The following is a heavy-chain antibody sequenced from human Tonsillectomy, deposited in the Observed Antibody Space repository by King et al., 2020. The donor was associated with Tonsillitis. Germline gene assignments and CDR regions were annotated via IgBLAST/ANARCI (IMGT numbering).Heavy chain of an antibody. D-gene: IGHD2-15*01. V-gene: IGHV3-30-3*01. CDR3: ARGYCSGGSCPNWFDP. Sequence: HVQLVESGGGVVQPGRSLRLSCAASGFTFSSYAIHWVRQAPGKGLEWVAVISYDGSNKYYADSVKGRFTISRDNSKNTLYLQMNSLRAEDTAVYYCARGYCSGGSCPNWFDPWGQGTLVTVSS. CDR2: ISYDGSNK. J-gene: IGHJ5*02. CDR1: GFTFSSYA.